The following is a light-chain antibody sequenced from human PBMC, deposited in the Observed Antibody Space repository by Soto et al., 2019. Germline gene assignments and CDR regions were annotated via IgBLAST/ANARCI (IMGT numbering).Light chain of an antibody. CDR3: QQYGSSLFT. CDR2: GTS. Sequence: EIVLTQSPGTLSLSPGERATLSCRASQSVSSKYLAWYQQKPGQAPRVLIYGTSIRASGVPERFSGGGSGKDFTLTITRLEPEDFAGYYCQQYGSSLFTFGPGTKVDFK. V-gene: IGKV3-20*01. CDR1: QSVSSKY. J-gene: IGKJ3*01.